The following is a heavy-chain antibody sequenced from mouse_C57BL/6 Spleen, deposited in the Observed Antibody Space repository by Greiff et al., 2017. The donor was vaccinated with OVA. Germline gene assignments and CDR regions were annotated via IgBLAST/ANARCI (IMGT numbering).Heavy chain of an antibody. CDR2: IDPEDGET. J-gene: IGHJ2*01. CDR3: ARSFFITTVVAPFDY. CDR1: GFNIKDYY. D-gene: IGHD1-1*01. Sequence: VQLKESGAELVKPGASVKLSCTASGFNIKDYYMHWVKQRTEQGLEWIGRIDPEDGETKYAPKFQGKATITADTSSNTAYLQLSSLTSEDTAVYYCARSFFITTVVAPFDYWGQGTTLTVSS. V-gene: IGHV14-2*01.